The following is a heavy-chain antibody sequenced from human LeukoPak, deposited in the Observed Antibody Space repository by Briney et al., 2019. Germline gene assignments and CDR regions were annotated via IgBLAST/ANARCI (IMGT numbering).Heavy chain of an antibody. CDR2: ISGIGITI. V-gene: IGHV3-11*01. CDR1: GFTFSDYH. J-gene: IGHJ5*02. D-gene: IGHD2-8*01. Sequence: GGSLRLSCAASGFTFSDYHISWIRQAPGKGLEWVSYISGIGITISYADSVKGRFTISRDNANNSLFLQMNSLRAEDTAVYYCARDRTNSILLDRWGQGTLVTVSS. CDR3: ARDRTNSILLDR.